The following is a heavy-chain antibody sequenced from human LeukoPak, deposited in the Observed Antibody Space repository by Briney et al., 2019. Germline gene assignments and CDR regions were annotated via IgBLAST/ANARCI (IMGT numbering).Heavy chain of an antibody. CDR3: ARGGYYYDSSGYYYSPFDY. D-gene: IGHD3-22*01. J-gene: IGHJ4*02. Sequence: SLRLSCAASGFTFDDYAMHWVRQAPGKGLEWVSGISWNSGSIGYADSVKGRFTISRDNAKNSLYLQMNSLRAEDTAVYYCARGGYYYDSSGYYYSPFDYWGQGTLVTVSS. CDR1: GFTFDDYA. V-gene: IGHV3-9*01. CDR2: ISWNSGSI.